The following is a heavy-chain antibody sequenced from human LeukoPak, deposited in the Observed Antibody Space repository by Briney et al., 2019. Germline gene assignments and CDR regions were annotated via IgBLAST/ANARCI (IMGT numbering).Heavy chain of an antibody. CDR3: ARSVDSSGKRHWFDP. CDR1: GYTFTSYY. D-gene: IGHD3-22*01. CDR2: INPSGGST. J-gene: IGHJ5*02. Sequence: ASVKVSCKASGYTFTSYYMHWVRQAPGQGLEWMGIINPSGGSTSYAQKFQGRVTMTRDMSTSTVYMELSSLRSEDTAVYYCARSVDSSGKRHWFDPWGQGTLVTVSP. V-gene: IGHV1-46*01.